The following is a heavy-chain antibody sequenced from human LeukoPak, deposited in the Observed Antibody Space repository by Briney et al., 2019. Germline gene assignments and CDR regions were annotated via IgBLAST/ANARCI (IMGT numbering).Heavy chain of an antibody. CDR1: GFTFSNYE. V-gene: IGHV3-48*03. Sequence: GGSLRLSCVASGFTFSNYEMNWVRQAPGKGLEWVSSISSSGSTMYYADSVKGRFTISRDNAKNSLYLHMNSLRAEDTAIYYCAEIKIGSGWYGAIDYWGQGTLVTASS. J-gene: IGHJ4*02. D-gene: IGHD6-19*01. CDR2: ISSSGSTM. CDR3: AEIKIGSGWYGAIDY.